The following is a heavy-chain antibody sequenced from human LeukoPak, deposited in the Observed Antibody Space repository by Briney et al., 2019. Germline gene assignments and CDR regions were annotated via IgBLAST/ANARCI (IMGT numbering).Heavy chain of an antibody. CDR2: IIPIFGTA. Sequence: SVEVSCKASGCTFSSYAIIWVRQAPGQGLEWMGRIIPIFGTANYAQKFKGRVTITTDGSTSAAYLALSSLRSEDPSSFFCARAYCGGDCYSYFDYWGQGTLVTVSS. V-gene: IGHV1-69*05. CDR3: ARAYCGGDCYSYFDY. D-gene: IGHD2-21*02. J-gene: IGHJ4*02. CDR1: GCTFSSYA.